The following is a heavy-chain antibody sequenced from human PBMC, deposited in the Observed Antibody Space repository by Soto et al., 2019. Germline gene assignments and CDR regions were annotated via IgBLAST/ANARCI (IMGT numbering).Heavy chain of an antibody. CDR2: TLHTERT. J-gene: IGHJ4*02. CDR1: NDSISSSHW. CDR3: AGGKWHDDLRWFDY. Sequence: VQLQESGPGLVKPSGTLSITCNVSNDSISSSHWWSWVRQAPGKGLEWMGETLHTERTNDNPSLKSRVTISVDKSKNQFSLKLTSVTAADTAVYFCAGGKWHDDLRWFDYWGQGILVTVSS. V-gene: IGHV4-4*02. D-gene: IGHD1-1*01.